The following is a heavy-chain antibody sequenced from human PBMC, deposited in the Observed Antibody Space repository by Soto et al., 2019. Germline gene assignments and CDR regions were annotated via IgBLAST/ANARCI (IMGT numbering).Heavy chain of an antibody. CDR2: INPNSGGT. Sequence: QVQLVQSGAEVKKPGASVKVSCKASGYTFTAYYMHWLRQAPGQGLEWMGWINPNSGGTNHAQRFQGWVTVTNDTSISTTYMELSSLVSDDTAVYYCARGYFDRSGNYNAGWLASWGQGTLVTFSS. CDR3: ARGYFDRSGNYNAGWLAS. V-gene: IGHV1-2*04. J-gene: IGHJ5*01. CDR1: GYTFTAYY. D-gene: IGHD3-22*01.